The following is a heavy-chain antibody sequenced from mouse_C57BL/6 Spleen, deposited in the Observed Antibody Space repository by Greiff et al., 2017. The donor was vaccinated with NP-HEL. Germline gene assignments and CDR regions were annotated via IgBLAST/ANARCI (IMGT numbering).Heavy chain of an antibody. CDR2: INYDGSST. Sequence: EVKLVESEGGLVQPGSSMKLSCTASGFTFSDYYMAWVRQVPEKGLEWVANINYDGSSTYYLDSLKSRFIISRDNAKNILYLQMSSLKSEDTATYYCARDRNYYGSSNYAMDYWGQGTSVTVSS. V-gene: IGHV5-16*01. CDR1: GFTFSDYY. CDR3: ARDRNYYGSSNYAMDY. D-gene: IGHD1-1*01. J-gene: IGHJ4*01.